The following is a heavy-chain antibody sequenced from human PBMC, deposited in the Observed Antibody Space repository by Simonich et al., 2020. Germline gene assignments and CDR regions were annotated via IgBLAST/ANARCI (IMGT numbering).Heavy chain of an antibody. J-gene: IGHJ3*02. CDR3: ARDYSNYDAFDI. CDR1: GFTFSSYW. Sequence: EVQLVESGGGLVQPGGSLRLSCAASGFTFSSYWMHWVRQAPGKGLGWVSRINSDGSSTSYADSVKGRLTISRDNAKNTLYLQMNSLRAEDTAVYYCARDYSNYDAFDIWGQGTMVTVSS. CDR2: INSDGSST. D-gene: IGHD4-4*01. V-gene: IGHV3-74*01.